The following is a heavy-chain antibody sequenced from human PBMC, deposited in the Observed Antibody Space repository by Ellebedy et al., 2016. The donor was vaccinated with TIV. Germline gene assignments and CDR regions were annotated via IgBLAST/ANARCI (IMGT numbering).Heavy chain of an antibody. J-gene: IGHJ6*02. CDR3: ARGRSMDV. CDR1: GFTFSTYL. CDR2: ITTSSSII. V-gene: IGHV3-48*02. Sequence: GESLKISCAASGFTFSTYLINWVRQAPGKGLEWISFITTSSSIIYYADSVKGRFTISRDNAKNSLYLQMNSLRDEDTAVYYCARGRSMDVWGQGTTVTVSS.